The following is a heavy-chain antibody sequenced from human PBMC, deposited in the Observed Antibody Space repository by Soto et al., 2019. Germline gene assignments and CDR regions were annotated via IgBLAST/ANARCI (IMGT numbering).Heavy chain of an antibody. J-gene: IGHJ1*01. CDR2: IYSGGST. D-gene: IGHD6-13*01. CDR3: ARGGIAEAGTQGYFQH. V-gene: IGHV3-53*02. Sequence: EVQLVETGGGLIQPGGSLRLSCAASGFTVSSNYMSWVRQAPGKGLEWVSVIYSGGSTYYADSVKGRLTIPRDNSKNTLYIQMNSLRAEDTAVYGCARGGIAEAGTQGYFQHWGQGTLVTVSS. CDR1: GFTVSSNY.